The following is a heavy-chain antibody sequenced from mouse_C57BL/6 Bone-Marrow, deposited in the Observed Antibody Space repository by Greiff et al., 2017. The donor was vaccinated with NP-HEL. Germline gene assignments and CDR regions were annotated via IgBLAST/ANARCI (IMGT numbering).Heavy chain of an antibody. Sequence: EVNVVESGGGLVKPGGSLKLSCAASGFTFSSYAMSWVRQTPEKRLEWVATISDGGSYTYYPDNVKGRFTISRDNAKNNLYLQMSHLKSEDTAMYYCARGNWAFAYWGQGTLVTVSA. CDR2: ISDGGSYT. D-gene: IGHD4-1*01. V-gene: IGHV5-4*03. CDR1: GFTFSSYA. CDR3: ARGNWAFAY. J-gene: IGHJ3*01.